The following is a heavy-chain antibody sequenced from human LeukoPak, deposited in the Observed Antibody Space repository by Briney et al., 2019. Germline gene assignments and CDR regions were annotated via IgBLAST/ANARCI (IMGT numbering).Heavy chain of an antibody. Sequence: GGSLRLSCAASGFTFSSYAMSWVRQAPGKGLEWVSAISGSGGSTYYADSVKGRFTISRDNSKNTLYLQMNSLRAEDTAVYYCAKAGSPAYSSSWYYFDYWGQGTLVAVSS. J-gene: IGHJ4*02. CDR1: GFTFSSYA. CDR3: AKAGSPAYSSSWYYFDY. V-gene: IGHV3-23*01. D-gene: IGHD6-13*01. CDR2: ISGSGGST.